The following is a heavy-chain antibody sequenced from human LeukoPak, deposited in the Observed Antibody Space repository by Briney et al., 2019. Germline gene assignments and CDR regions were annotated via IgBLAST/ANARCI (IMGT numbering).Heavy chain of an antibody. Sequence: SETLSLTCTDSGGSISSYYWSWIRQPPGKGLEWIGYIYYSGSTNYNPSLKSRVTISVDTSKNQFSLELSSVTAADTAVYYCAREVAVAGKSGWFDPWGQGTLVTVSS. CDR3: AREVAVAGKSGWFDP. CDR1: GGSISSYY. V-gene: IGHV4-59*01. CDR2: IYYSGST. J-gene: IGHJ5*02. D-gene: IGHD6-19*01.